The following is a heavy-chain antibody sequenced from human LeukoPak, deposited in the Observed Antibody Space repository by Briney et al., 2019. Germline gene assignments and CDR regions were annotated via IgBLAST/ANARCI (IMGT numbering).Heavy chain of an antibody. CDR2: MNPNSGNT. D-gene: IGHD6-19*01. CDR1: GYTFTSYD. V-gene: IGHV1-8*01. CDR3: ATDTIAVAGTRYYYYYMDV. Sequence: ASVKVSCKASGYTFTSYDINWVRQATGQGLEWMGWMNPNSGNTGYAQKFQGRVTMTEDTSTDTAYMELSSLRSEDTAVYYCATDTIAVAGTRYYYYYMDVWGKGTTVTVSS. J-gene: IGHJ6*03.